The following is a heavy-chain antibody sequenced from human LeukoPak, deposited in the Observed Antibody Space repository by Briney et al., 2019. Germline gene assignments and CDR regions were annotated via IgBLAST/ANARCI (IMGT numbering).Heavy chain of an antibody. CDR3: ARDRADIVAMITWGYYFDY. Sequence: PSETLSLTCSVSGGSISSYYWSWIRQPPGKGLEWIGYIYNSGSTNYNPSLKSRVTISVDTSKNQFSLRLSSVTAADTAVYYCARDRADIVAMITWGYYFDYWGQGTLVTVSS. D-gene: IGHD5-12*01. CDR1: GGSISSYY. J-gene: IGHJ4*02. V-gene: IGHV4-59*01. CDR2: IYNSGST.